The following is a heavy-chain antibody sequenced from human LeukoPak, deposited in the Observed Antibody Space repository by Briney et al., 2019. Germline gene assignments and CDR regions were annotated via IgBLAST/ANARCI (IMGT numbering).Heavy chain of an antibody. CDR2: ISYDGSNK. D-gene: IGHD6-19*01. CDR3: ARAGIAVAGKSRD. CDR1: GFTFSSYA. J-gene: IGHJ4*02. Sequence: GFLRLSCAASGFTFSSYAMHWVRQAPGKGLEWVAVISYDGSNKYYADSVKGRFTISRDNSKNTLYLQMNSLRAEDTAVYYCARAGIAVAGKSRDWGQGTLVTVSS. V-gene: IGHV3-30*04.